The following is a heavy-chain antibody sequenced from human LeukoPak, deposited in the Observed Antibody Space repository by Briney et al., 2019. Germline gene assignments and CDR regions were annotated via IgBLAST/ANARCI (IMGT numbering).Heavy chain of an antibody. Sequence: PSGTLSLTCAVSGVSISSNNRWSGGRQPPGKGLEWIGEIHESGSTNYNPSLKSRVTISVDKSKDQFSLKLSSVTAADTAVYYCARHEGFSQKDWGQGTQVTVS. CDR3: ARHEGFSQKD. V-gene: IGHV4-4*02. CDR2: IHESGST. J-gene: IGHJ4*02. CDR1: GVSISSNNR.